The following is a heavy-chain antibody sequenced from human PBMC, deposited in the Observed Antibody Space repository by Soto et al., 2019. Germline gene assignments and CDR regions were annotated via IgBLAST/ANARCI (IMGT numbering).Heavy chain of an antibody. CDR3: ASRCAAGP. Sequence: PSETLSLTCTVSGGSSSSYYWSWIRQPPGKGLEWIGYIYNSGSTNYNPSLKSRVTISVDTSKNQFSLKLSSVTAADTAVYYLASRCAAGPRGQGTLGTFSS. D-gene: IGHD2-8*01. CDR1: GGSSSSYY. J-gene: IGHJ1*01. CDR2: IYNSGST. V-gene: IGHV4-59*12.